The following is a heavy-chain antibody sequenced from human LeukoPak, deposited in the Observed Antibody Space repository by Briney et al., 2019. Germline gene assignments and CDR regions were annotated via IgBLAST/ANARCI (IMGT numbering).Heavy chain of an antibody. CDR3: ARVSYGGAFDI. V-gene: IGHV3-7*01. CDR2: IKQDGSEK. D-gene: IGHD4-23*01. CDR1: GFTFSSYW. J-gene: IGHJ3*02. Sequence: GGSLRLSCAASGFTFSSYWMSWVRQAPGKGLEWVANIKQDGSEKYYVDSVKGRFTISRDNAKNSLHLQMNSLRAEDTAVYYCARVSYGGAFDIWGQGTMVTVSS.